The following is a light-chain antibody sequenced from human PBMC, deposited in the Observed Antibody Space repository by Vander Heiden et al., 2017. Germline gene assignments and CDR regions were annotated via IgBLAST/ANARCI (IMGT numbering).Light chain of an antibody. CDR1: QSVSSY. CDR2: EAS. V-gene: IGKV3-11*01. J-gene: IGKJ1*01. CDR3: QQRSNWPAT. Sequence: ELVLTQSPATLSLSLGERATLSCRASQSVSSYLAWYQQKPGQAPRLLIYEASTRAAGIPARFSGGGAATDFTLTISSLEHEDFAVYYCQQRSNWPATFGQGTKVEIK.